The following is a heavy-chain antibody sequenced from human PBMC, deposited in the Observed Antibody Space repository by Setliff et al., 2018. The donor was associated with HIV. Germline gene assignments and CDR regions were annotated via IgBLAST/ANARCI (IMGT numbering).Heavy chain of an antibody. J-gene: IGHJ4*02. V-gene: IGHV1-69*10. CDR3: ARDNYYDSSGAIGY. CDR1: GVTFGSYA. CDR2: IIPLLGIA. D-gene: IGHD3-22*01. Sequence: SVKVSCKASGVTFGSYAVSWVRQAPGQGLEWMGGIIPLLGIANYAQKFQGRVSITADASTSTSYMELSSLRSDDTAVYYCARDNYYDSSGAIGYWGQGTLVTVSS.